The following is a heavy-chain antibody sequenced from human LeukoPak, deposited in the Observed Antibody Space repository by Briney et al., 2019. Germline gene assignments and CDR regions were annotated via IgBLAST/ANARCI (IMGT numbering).Heavy chain of an antibody. D-gene: IGHD4-17*01. J-gene: IGHJ5*02. V-gene: IGHV4-34*01. CDR1: GGSFSGYY. CDR2: INHSGST. Sequence: SETLSLTCAVCGGSFSGYYWSWIRQPPGKGLEWIGEINHSGSTNYNPSLKSRVTISVDTSKNQFSLKLSSVTAADTAVYYCARFRGDYGDYDEARNWFDPWGQGTLVTVSS. CDR3: ARFRGDYGDYDEARNWFDP.